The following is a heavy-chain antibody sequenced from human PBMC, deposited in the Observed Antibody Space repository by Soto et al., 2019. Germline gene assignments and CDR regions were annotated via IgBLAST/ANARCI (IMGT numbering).Heavy chain of an antibody. D-gene: IGHD2-2*01. J-gene: IGHJ6*02. CDR2: IYYSGST. CDR1: GGSISSSIYY. V-gene: IGHV4-39*01. Sequence: PSETLSLTCTVSGGSISSSIYYWGGIRQPPGKGLEWIGSIYYSGSTYYNPSLKSRVTISVDTSKNQFSLKLSSVTAADTAVYYCASGKVVPAAYGSYYYYYYGMDVWGQGTTVTVSS. CDR3: ASGKVVPAAYGSYYYYYYGMDV.